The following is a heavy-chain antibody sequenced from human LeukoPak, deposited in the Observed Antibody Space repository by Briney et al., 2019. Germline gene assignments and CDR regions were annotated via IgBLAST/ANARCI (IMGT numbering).Heavy chain of an antibody. CDR2: INPSGGST. D-gene: IGHD3-10*01. V-gene: IGHV1-46*01. Sequence: ASVKVSCKASGYTFTSYYMHWVRQAPGQGLEWMGIINPSGGSTSYAQKFQGRVTMTRDMSTATVYLDLSSLRFDDTAVYYCARGHGSGSTNWFDPWGQGTLVTVSS. J-gene: IGHJ5*02. CDR1: GYTFTSYY. CDR3: ARGHGSGSTNWFDP.